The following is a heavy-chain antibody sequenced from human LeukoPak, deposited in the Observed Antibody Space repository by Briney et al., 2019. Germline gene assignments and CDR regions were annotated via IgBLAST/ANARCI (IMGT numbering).Heavy chain of an antibody. D-gene: IGHD5-12*01. CDR3: ARDGPRSGYDLGHFDN. J-gene: IGHJ4*02. CDR2: IYSTGRS. V-gene: IGHV4-4*07. CDR1: GGSISNYF. Sequence: PSETLSLTCTVSGGSISNYFWSWVRQPAGKGLEWIGRIYSTGRSDYNPSLKSRITMSVDTSKNQFSLKLSSVTAADTAVYYCARDGPRSGYDLGHFDNLGQGTLVTVSS.